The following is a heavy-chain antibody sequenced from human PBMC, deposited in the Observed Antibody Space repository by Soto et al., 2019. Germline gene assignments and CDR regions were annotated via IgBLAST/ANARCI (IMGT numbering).Heavy chain of an antibody. V-gene: IGHV1-3*01. Sequence: ASVKVSCKASGYTFTSYAMHWVRQAPGQRLEWMGWINAGNGNTKYSQKFQGRVTITRDTSASTAYMELSSLRSEDTAVYYCARDVSIEAALYDPWGQGTLVTVSS. CDR2: INAGNGNT. CDR1: GYTFTSYA. CDR3: ARDVSIEAALYDP. J-gene: IGHJ5*02. D-gene: IGHD6-13*01.